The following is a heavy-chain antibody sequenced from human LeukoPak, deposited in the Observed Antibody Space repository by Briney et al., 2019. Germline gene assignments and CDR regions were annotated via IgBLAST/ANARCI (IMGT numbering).Heavy chain of an antibody. CDR3: ARGPRFAIRLIVVVTKGHFDY. V-gene: IGHV3-30*04. D-gene: IGHD3-22*01. CDR1: GFTFSSYA. CDR2: ISYDGSNK. J-gene: IGHJ4*02. Sequence: GGSLRLSCAASGFTFSSYAMHWVRQAPGKGLEWVAVISYDGSNKYYADSVKGRFTISRDNSKNTLYLQMNSLRAEDTAVYYCARGPRFAIRLIVVVTKGHFDYWGQGTLVTVSS.